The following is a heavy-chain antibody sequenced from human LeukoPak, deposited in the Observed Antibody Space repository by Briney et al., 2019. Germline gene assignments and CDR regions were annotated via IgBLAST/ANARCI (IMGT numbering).Heavy chain of an antibody. CDR3: ARRPYSSSSLDY. CDR1: GYTFTGYY. J-gene: IGHJ4*02. Sequence: ASVKVSCRASGYTFTGYYMHWVRQAPGQGLEWMGIINPSSGSTSYAQKFQGRVTMTRDTSTSTVYMELSSLRSEDTAVYYCARRPYSSSSLDYWGQGTLVTVSS. CDR2: INPSSGST. V-gene: IGHV1-46*01. D-gene: IGHD6-6*01.